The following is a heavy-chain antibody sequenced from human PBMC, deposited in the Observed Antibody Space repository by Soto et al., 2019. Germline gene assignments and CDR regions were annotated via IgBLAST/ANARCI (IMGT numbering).Heavy chain of an antibody. CDR3: ARRNSREAFDI. Sequence: GGSLRLSCAASGFNFRSYDMHWVRQATGKGLEWVSAIGTAGDTYSPGSVKGRFTISRENAKNSLYLQMNSLRAEDTAVYYCARRNSREAFDIWGQGTMVTVS. J-gene: IGHJ3*02. CDR1: GFNFRSYD. D-gene: IGHD3-22*01. CDR2: IGTAGDT. V-gene: IGHV3-13*01.